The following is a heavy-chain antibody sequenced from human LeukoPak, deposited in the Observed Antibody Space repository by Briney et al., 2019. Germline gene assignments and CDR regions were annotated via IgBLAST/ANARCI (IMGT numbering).Heavy chain of an antibody. CDR2: ISSSGSTI. D-gene: IGHD6-13*01. CDR1: GFTFSSYE. CDR3: ARQSRPYRSSEYFQH. V-gene: IGHV3-48*03. Sequence: GGSLRLSCAASGFTFSSYEMNWVRQVPGKGLEWISYISSSGSTIYFADSVKGRFTISRDNAKNSLYLQMNSLRAEDTAVYYCARQSRPYRSSEYFQHWGQGTLVIV. J-gene: IGHJ1*01.